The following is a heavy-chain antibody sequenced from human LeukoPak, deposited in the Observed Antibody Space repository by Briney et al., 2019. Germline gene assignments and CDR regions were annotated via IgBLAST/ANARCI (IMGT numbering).Heavy chain of an antibody. CDR1: GFTFSSYW. CDR2: IKQDGSEK. J-gene: IGHJ4*02. D-gene: IGHD3-16*02. CDR3: ARDGYYDYVWGSYPFDY. Sequence: GGSLRLSCAASGFTFSSYWMSWVRQAPGKGLEWVANIKQDGSEKYYVDSVKGRFTISRDNAKNSLYLQMNSLRAEDTAVYYCARDGYYDYVWGSYPFDYWGQGTLVTVSS. V-gene: IGHV3-7*01.